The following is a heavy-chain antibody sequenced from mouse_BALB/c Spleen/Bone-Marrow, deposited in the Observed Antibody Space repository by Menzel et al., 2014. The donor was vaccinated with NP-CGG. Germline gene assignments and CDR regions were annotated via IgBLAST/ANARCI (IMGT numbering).Heavy chain of an antibody. CDR3: ARDGNYAALDY. J-gene: IGHJ4*01. Sequence: AQLQQSGPELVKPGASVKMSCKASGYTFTDYVISWVKQRTGQGLDWFGEIDPGRGSSFYNEKFKAKATLMADKSANTAYMQLSSLTSEDSAVYFCARDGNYAALDYWGQGPPGTVPS. V-gene: IGHV1-77*01. D-gene: IGHD2-1*01. CDR2: IDPGRGSS. CDR1: GYTFTDYV.